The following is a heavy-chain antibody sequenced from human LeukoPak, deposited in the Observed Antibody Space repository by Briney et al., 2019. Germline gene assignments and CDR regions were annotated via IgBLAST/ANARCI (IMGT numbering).Heavy chain of an antibody. Sequence: GESLKISCKGSGYTFTNYWIGWVRQMPGKGLEYMGIIYPRDSDTRYGPSFEGQVTISADKSISTAYLQWSSLKASDTAMYFCARKFCSSTTCYVAFDMWGQGTMVTVSS. CDR3: ARKFCSSTTCYVAFDM. CDR2: IYPRDSDT. V-gene: IGHV5-51*01. D-gene: IGHD2-2*01. J-gene: IGHJ3*02. CDR1: GYTFTNYW.